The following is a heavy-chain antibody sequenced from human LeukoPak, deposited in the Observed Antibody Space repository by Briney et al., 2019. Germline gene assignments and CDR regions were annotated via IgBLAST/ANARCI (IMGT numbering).Heavy chain of an antibody. V-gene: IGHV4-34*01. Sequence: PSETLSLTCAVYGGSFSGYYWSWIRQPPGKGLEWIGEINHSGSTNYNPSLKSRVTISVDTSKNQFSLKLSSVTAADTAVYYCATLPSGAVTIFGVVITNDYWGQGTLVTVSS. CDR1: GGSFSGYY. CDR3: ATLPSGAVTIFGVVITNDY. CDR2: INHSGST. D-gene: IGHD3-3*01. J-gene: IGHJ4*02.